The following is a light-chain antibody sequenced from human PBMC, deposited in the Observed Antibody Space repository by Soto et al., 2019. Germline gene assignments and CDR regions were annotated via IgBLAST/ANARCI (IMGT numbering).Light chain of an antibody. CDR2: HAS. V-gene: IGKV3-11*01. CDR3: QQRSNWPSFT. J-gene: IGKJ3*01. Sequence: EIVLTQSPATLSLSPGERATLSCRARQSVSSYLAWYQQKPGQAPRLLIYHASNRATGIPARFSGSGSGTDFTLTISSLEPEDFAVYYCQQRSNWPSFTFGPGTKVDIK. CDR1: QSVSSY.